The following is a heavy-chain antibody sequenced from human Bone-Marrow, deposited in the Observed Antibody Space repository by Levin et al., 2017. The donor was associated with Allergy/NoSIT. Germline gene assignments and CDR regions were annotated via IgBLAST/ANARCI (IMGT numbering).Heavy chain of an antibody. J-gene: IGHJ6*02. CDR1: GDTVTEFS. V-gene: IGHV1-24*01. Sequence: ASVKVSCKVSGDTVTEFSIHWVRLAPGKGLEWMGAFNPQNGERIYADKFQGRVTMIEDRSTDTAYMELKSLNAEDTAVYYCAISRGYCSALSCPQIYYSNGMDDWGQGTAVTVSS. CDR2: FNPQNGER. CDR3: AISRGYCSALSCPQIYYSNGMDD. D-gene: IGHD2-15*01.